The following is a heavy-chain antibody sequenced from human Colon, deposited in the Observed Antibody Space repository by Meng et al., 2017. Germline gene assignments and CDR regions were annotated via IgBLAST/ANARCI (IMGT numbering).Heavy chain of an antibody. CDR1: DFTFSHYW. D-gene: IGHD3-9*01. CDR2: ISGDESNT. J-gene: IGHJ4*02. CDR3: ARGPDILTGSFSSYFDS. Sequence: GGSLRLSCVTSDFTFSHYWMHWVRQVPGKGLVWVSGISGDESNTNYADSVKGRFTISRDNAKNTLYLQMNSLPAEDAAVYYCARGPDILTGSFSSYFDSWGQGTLVTSPQ. V-gene: IGHV3-74*01.